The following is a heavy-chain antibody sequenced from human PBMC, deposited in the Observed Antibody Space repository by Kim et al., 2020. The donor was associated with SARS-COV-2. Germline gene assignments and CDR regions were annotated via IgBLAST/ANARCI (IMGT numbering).Heavy chain of an antibody. Sequence: GGSLRLSCAASGFTFSSYAMSWVRQAPGKGLEWVSAISGSGGSTYYADSVKGRFTISRDNSKNTLYLQMNSLRAEDTAVYYCATTDWPVGVVNGYWGQGTLVTVSS. CDR1: GFTFSSYA. V-gene: IGHV3-23*01. CDR3: ATTDWPVGVVNGY. J-gene: IGHJ4*02. CDR2: ISGSGGST. D-gene: IGHD3-3*01.